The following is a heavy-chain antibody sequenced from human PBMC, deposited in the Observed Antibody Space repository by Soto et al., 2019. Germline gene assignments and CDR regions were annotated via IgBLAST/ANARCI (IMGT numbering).Heavy chain of an antibody. CDR3: ANDLNAFREGDCSGARCYEDAFDI. Sequence: PGGSLILSCAASGFTFSSYAMSWVRQAPGKGLEWVSAISGSGGSTYYADSVKGRFTISRDNSKNTLYLQMNSLRAEDTAVYYCANDLNAFREGDCSGARCYEDAFDIWGQGTMVTVSS. D-gene: IGHD2-15*01. CDR2: ISGSGGST. J-gene: IGHJ3*02. CDR1: GFTFSSYA. V-gene: IGHV3-23*01.